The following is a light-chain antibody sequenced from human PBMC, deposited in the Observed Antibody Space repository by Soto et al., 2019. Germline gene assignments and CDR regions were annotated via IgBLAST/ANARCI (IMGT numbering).Light chain of an antibody. CDR3: SSYTSSSTLAI. CDR2: EVS. V-gene: IGLV2-14*01. Sequence: QSVPTQPASVSGSPGQSITISCTGTSSDVGGYNYISWYQQHPGKAPKLMIYEVSNRPSGVSTRFSGSKSGNTAPLTISGLQAEDEADYYCSSYTSSSTLAIFGGGTKVTVL. J-gene: IGLJ2*01. CDR1: SSDVGGYNY.